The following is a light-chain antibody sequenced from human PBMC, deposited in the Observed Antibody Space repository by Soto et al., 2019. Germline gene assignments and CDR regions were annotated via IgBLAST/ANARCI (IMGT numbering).Light chain of an antibody. V-gene: IGKV3-20*01. CDR3: QQYASSPLT. J-gene: IGKJ1*01. CDR1: QSVGNNY. CDR2: AAS. Sequence: IVLTQSPGTLSLSPGERATLSCRASQSVGNNYLAWYQHKAGQAPRLLIHAASTRAAGIPDSFSGLGSYSDFTLTISRLEPEYFAVYYCQQYASSPLTFGQGTKVEI.